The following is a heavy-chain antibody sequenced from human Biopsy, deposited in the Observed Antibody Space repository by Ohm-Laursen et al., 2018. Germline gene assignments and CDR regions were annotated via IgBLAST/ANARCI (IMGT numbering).Heavy chain of an antibody. J-gene: IGHJ3*01. CDR3: ARDIMSRIAGLVARSDVFDV. CDR1: GYAVNDYF. CDR2: ISPNSGGT. V-gene: IGHV1-2*02. Sequence: SVKVSCKGSGYAVNDYFLHWLRQAPGQGPEWMGWISPNSGGTNYAQKFQGRVTMTTDTSTSTVYLELRRLISDDAAVYYCARDIMSRIAGLVARSDVFDVWGQGTLVTVSS. D-gene: IGHD3-16*01.